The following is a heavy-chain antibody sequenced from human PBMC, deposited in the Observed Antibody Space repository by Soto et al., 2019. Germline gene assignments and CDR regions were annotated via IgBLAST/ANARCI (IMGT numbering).Heavy chain of an antibody. J-gene: IGHJ6*02. CDR1: GCTFSSYW. Sequence: VQLVESGGGLVQPGGSLRLSCVDSGCTFSSYWMSWVRQAPVKGLEWVGNIKQDGSEENYVDSVKGRFTISRDNAKNSMYLQMNSLRVEDTAVYYCARIAASGRGWDVWGQGTTVVVSS. D-gene: IGHD6-13*01. CDR3: ARIAASGRGWDV. CDR2: IKQDGSEE. V-gene: IGHV3-7*01.